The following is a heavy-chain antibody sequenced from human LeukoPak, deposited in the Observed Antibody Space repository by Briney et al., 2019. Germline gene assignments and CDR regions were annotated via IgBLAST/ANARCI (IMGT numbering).Heavy chain of an antibody. CDR3: AKYGNYGYNWFDP. CDR2: ISGSGGST. V-gene: IGHV3-23*01. D-gene: IGHD4-11*01. CDR1: GFTFSSYA. J-gene: IGHJ5*02. Sequence: GGSLRLSCAASGFTFSSYAMSWVRQAPGKGLEWVSAISGSGGSTYYADSVKGRLTISRYNSKNTLYLQMNSRRAEDTAVYYCAKYGNYGYNWFDPWGQGTLVTVSS.